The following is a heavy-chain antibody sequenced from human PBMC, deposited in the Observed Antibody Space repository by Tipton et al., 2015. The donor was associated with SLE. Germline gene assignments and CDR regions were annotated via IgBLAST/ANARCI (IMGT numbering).Heavy chain of an antibody. J-gene: IGHJ4*02. CDR3: ARGWGDSGSDRLCFGY. CDR1: GYSFTSYW. CDR2: INHSGST. Sequence: QLVQSGAEVKKPGESLKISCKGSGYSFTSYWIGWVRQMPGKGLEWIGEINHSGSTNHNPSLKSRVTISVDTSKNQFSLKLSSVTAADTAVYYCARGWGDSGSDRLCFGYWGQGTLVTVSS. D-gene: IGHD1-26*01. V-gene: IGHV5-51*03.